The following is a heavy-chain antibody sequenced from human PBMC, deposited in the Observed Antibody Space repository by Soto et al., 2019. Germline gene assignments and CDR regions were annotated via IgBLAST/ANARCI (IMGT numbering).Heavy chain of an antibody. CDR2: ISAHNGNT. J-gene: IGHJ4*02. Sequence: QVHLVQSGAEVKKPGASVKVSCKASGYTFTSYGITWVRQAPGQGLEWMGWISAHNGNTDYAQKLQGRVIVTRDTSTSTDYMELRSPRSDDTAVYYCARGRYGDYWGQGALVTVSS. CDR3: ARGRYGDY. V-gene: IGHV1-18*01. CDR1: GYTFTSYG. D-gene: IGHD1-1*01.